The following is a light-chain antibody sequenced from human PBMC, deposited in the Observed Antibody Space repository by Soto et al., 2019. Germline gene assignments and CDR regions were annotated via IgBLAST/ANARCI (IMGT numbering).Light chain of an antibody. Sequence: QYALTQPRSASGSPGQSITISCTGTSSDVGGYNYVSWYQQHPAKAPKLIIFDVSKRPSGVPNRFSGSKSGNTASLTISGLRAEDEADYYCCSYVGRNTYVFGTGTKLTVL. CDR1: SSDVGGYNY. CDR3: CSYVGRNTYV. V-gene: IGLV2-11*01. J-gene: IGLJ1*01. CDR2: DVS.